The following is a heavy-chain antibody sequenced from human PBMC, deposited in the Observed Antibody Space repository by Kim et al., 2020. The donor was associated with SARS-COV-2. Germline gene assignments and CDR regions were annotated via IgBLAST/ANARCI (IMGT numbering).Heavy chain of an antibody. CDR1: GFTFGNYT. D-gene: IGHD6-13*01. CDR3: TRDSSSSSWIFGVYYYYGMDV. J-gene: IGHJ6*02. Sequence: GGSLRLSCTASGFTFGNYTMSWVRQAPGKGLEWVGFIRSKAYGRKKGYAATVKGRLTIARDEYKSIADLQMNSLKTEDTSVYYCTRDSSSSSWIFGVYYYYGMDVWGPGTTVTVSS. V-gene: IGHV3-49*04. CDR2: IRSKAYGRKK.